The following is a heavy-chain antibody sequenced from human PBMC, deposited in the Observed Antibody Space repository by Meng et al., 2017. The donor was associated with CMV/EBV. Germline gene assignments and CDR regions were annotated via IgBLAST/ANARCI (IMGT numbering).Heavy chain of an antibody. CDR3: ARGRTIFDAFDI. D-gene: IGHD3-3*01. CDR2: IYYSGST. J-gene: IGHJ3*02. CDR1: GGSISSYY. V-gene: IGHV4-59*01. Sequence: GSLRLSCTVSGGSISSYYWSWIRQLPGKGLEWIGYIYYSGSTNYNPSLKSRVTLSVDTSKNQFSLKLSSVTAADTAVYYGARGRTIFDAFDIWGQGTMVTVSS.